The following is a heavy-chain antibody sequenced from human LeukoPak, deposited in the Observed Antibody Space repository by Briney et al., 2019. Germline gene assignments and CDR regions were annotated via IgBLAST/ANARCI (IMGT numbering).Heavy chain of an antibody. CDR3: ARDRRDSGSFDY. CDR2: INHSGST. V-gene: IGHV4-34*01. D-gene: IGHD3-10*01. Sequence: SETLSLTCAVYGGSFSGYYWSWIRQPPGKGLEWIGEINHSGSTNYNPSLKSRVTISVDTSKNQFSLKLSSVTAADTAVYYCARDRRDSGSFDYWGQGTLVTVSS. CDR1: GGSFSGYY. J-gene: IGHJ4*02.